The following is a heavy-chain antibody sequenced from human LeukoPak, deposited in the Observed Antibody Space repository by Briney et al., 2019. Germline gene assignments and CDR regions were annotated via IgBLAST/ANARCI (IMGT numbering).Heavy chain of an antibody. D-gene: IGHD4-17*01. V-gene: IGHV3-74*01. CDR3: AREPDTVTTRDAFDI. Sequence: GGSLRLSRAASGFTFSSYWMHWVRQAPGKGLVWVSRINSDGSSTSYADSVKGRFTISRDNAKNTLYLQMNSLRAEDTAVYYCAREPDTVTTRDAFDIWGQGTMVTVSS. CDR2: INSDGSST. CDR1: GFTFSSYW. J-gene: IGHJ3*02.